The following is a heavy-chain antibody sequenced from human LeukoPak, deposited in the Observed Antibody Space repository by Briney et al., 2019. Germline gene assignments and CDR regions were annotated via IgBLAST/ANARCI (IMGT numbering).Heavy chain of an antibody. CDR1: GYTFTSYG. CDR2: ISAYNGNT. CDR3: ARAGLYYYDSSGYGAGSY. D-gene: IGHD3-22*01. J-gene: IGHJ4*02. Sequence: ASVKVSCKASGYTFTSYGISWVRQAPGQGLEWMGWISAYNGNTNYAQKLQGRVTMTTDTSTSTAYMELRSLRSDDTAVYHCARAGLYYYDSSGYGAGSYWGQGTLVTVSS. V-gene: IGHV1-18*01.